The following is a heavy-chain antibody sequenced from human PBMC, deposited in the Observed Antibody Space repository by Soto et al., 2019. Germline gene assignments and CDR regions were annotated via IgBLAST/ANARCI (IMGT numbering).Heavy chain of an antibody. V-gene: IGHV3-33*01. J-gene: IGHJ4*02. CDR1: GFTFSSYG. CDR2: IWYDGSNK. D-gene: IGHD1-1*01. CDR3: ARDREVRYFDY. Sequence: GGSLRLSCAASGFTFSSYGMHWVRQAPGKGLEWVAVIWYDGSNKYYADSVKGRFTISRDNSKNTLYLQMNSLRAEDTAVYYCARDREVRYFDYWGQGTLVTVSS.